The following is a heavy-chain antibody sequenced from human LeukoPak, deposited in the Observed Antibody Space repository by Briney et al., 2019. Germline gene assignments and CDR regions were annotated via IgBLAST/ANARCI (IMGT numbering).Heavy chain of an antibody. CDR3: AKVAILGVVLDAFDI. CDR1: EFTFTNYA. V-gene: IGHV3-23*01. D-gene: IGHD3-3*01. CDR2: INATDGGT. Sequence: GGSLRLSCAASEFTFTNYALSWVRQAPGKGLEWVSTINATDGGTFYADSVRGRFTISRDNSKNTVYLQMNSLSADDTAIYYCAKVAILGVVLDAFDIWGQGTMVTVSS. J-gene: IGHJ3*02.